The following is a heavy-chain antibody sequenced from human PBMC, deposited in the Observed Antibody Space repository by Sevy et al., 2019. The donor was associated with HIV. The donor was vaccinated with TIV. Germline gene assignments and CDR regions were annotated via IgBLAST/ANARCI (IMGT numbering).Heavy chain of an antibody. V-gene: IGHV3-7*01. Sequence: GGSLRLSCVASGFTLNSYWMSWVRQAPGKGLEWVANIKKDGSVRYYVDSVKGRFTISRDNARNLVYLQMNSLRVEDTALYYCVRAIAADGSFWGQGTLVTVS. J-gene: IGHJ4*02. CDR1: GFTLNSYW. CDR2: IKKDGSVR. D-gene: IGHD6-13*01. CDR3: VRAIAADGSF.